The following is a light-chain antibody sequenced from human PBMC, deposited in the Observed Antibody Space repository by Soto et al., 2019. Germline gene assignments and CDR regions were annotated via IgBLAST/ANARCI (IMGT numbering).Light chain of an antibody. CDR3: SSYRRGSIVV. V-gene: IGLV2-18*02. Sequence: QSVLTQPPCVSGSPGQSVTISCTGSSSDVGGYNRVSWYQQSPGTAPKLMISEVTNRASGVPDRFSGSKSGNTASLTISGLQAEDEADYYCSSYRRGSIVVFGGGTKLTVL. CDR2: EVT. CDR1: SSDVGGYNR. J-gene: IGLJ3*02.